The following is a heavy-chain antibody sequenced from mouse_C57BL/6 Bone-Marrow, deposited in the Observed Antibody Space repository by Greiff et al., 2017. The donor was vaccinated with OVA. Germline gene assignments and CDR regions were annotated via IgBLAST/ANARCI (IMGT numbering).Heavy chain of an antibody. Sequence: EVKLVESGTVLARPGASVKMSCKTSGYTFTSYWMHWVKQRPGQGLEWLGAIYPGNSATSYNTKSKGKAKLTAVTYASTASMELSSLTNEDSAVYYCTGRYDYDGVYWGQGTTLTVSS. CDR2: IYPGNSAT. V-gene: IGHV1-5*01. D-gene: IGHD2-4*01. J-gene: IGHJ2*01. CDR1: GYTFTSYW. CDR3: TGRYDYDGVY.